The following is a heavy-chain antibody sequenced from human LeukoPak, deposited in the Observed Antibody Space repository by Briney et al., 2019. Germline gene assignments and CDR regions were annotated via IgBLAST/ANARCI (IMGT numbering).Heavy chain of an antibody. D-gene: IGHD3-10*01. Sequence: GGSLRLSCAAPGITFSNYNMNWVRQAPGKGLELVSDIKEGGSEKSYVGAVKGRFTISRDNAKNALYLQMTTLRAEDRTAYYCARYLVWFGELKGYYNYMDVWGKGTTVTVSS. CDR1: GITFSNYN. CDR3: ARYLVWFGELKGYYNYMDV. CDR2: IKEGGSEK. V-gene: IGHV3-7*01. J-gene: IGHJ6*03.